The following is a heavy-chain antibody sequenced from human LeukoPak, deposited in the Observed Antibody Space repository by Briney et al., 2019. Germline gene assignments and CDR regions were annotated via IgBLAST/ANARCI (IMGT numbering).Heavy chain of an antibody. D-gene: IGHD2-15*01. Sequence: GGSLRLSCAASGFTFSSYGMHWVRQAPGKGLEWVAFIRYDGSNKYYADSVKGRFTISRDNSKNTLYLQMNSLRAEDTAVYYCAKAPVTTCSGAYCYPFDYWSQGTLVTVSS. CDR3: AKAPVTTCSGAYCYPFDY. V-gene: IGHV3-30*02. CDR2: IRYDGSNK. CDR1: GFTFSSYG. J-gene: IGHJ4*02.